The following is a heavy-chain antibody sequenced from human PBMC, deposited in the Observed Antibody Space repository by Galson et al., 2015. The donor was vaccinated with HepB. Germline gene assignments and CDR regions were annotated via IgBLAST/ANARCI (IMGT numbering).Heavy chain of an antibody. V-gene: IGHV3-30*03. Sequence: SLRLSCAASGITFSSYGMHWVRQAPGKGLDWVAVISYDGSNIYYADSVRGRFTLSRDNFKNTLSLQMNSLRPEDTAVYFCARGGSVTARLVDYWGQGTLVTVSS. D-gene: IGHD6-6*01. J-gene: IGHJ4*02. CDR3: ARGGSVTARLVDY. CDR2: ISYDGSNI. CDR1: GITFSSYG.